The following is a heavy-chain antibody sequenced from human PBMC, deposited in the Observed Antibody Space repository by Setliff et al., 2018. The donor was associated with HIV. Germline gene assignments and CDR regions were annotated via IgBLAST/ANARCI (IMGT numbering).Heavy chain of an antibody. D-gene: IGHD3-3*01. CDR1: GGSFSGHY. CDR2: ISYSGIR. CDR3: ARGLSIFGVATPGFYSFMDV. J-gene: IGHJ6*03. Sequence: SETLSLTCTVSGGSFSGHYWSWIRQPPGKGPEWIGYISYSGIRNYNPSLKSRVTMSLDTSKNRFSLQLRSVTAADTAVYYCARGLSIFGVATPGFYSFMDVWGKGTTVTV. V-gene: IGHV4-59*11.